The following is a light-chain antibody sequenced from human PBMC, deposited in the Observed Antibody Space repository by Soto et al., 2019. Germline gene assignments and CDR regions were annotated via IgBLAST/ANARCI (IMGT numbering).Light chain of an antibody. CDR2: RAS. CDR1: QTISSW. J-gene: IGKJ1*01. CDR3: QQYNSYSRT. V-gene: IGKV1-5*03. Sequence: DIHMTRSTSTLSRPVGDRVAVPFRASQTISSWLAWYQQKPGKAPNLLIYRASTLESGVPSRFSGSGSGTEFTLTISSLQPDDFATYYCQQYNSYSRTFGQGTKVDI.